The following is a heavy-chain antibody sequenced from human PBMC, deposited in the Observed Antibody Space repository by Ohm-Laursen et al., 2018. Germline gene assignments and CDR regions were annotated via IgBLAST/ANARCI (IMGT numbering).Heavy chain of an antibody. Sequence: SQTLSLTCEVSGASISSHFWTWIRQSPGKGLEWIGEINHDGNVNYNPSLQSRLSISVDTSKNQFSLKLSSVTAADTAVYYCARVLARYYDSSGYGYWGQGTLVTVSS. CDR2: INHDGNV. CDR1: GASISSHF. CDR3: ARVLARYYDSSGYGY. D-gene: IGHD3-22*01. J-gene: IGHJ4*02. V-gene: IGHV4-34*01.